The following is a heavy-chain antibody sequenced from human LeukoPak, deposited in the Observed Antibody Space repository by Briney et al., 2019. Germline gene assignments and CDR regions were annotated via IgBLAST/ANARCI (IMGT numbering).Heavy chain of an antibody. D-gene: IGHD7-27*01. CDR3: ARGAGDPGYYYYYMDV. V-gene: IGHV4-61*08. CDR2: IYYSGST. CDR1: GGSISSGDYY. J-gene: IGHJ6*03. Sequence: PSQTLSLTCTVSGGSISSGDYYWSWIRQPPGKGLEWIGYIYYSGSTNYNPSLKSRVTISVDTSKNQFSLKLSSVTAADTAVYYCARGAGDPGYYYYYMDVWGKGTTVTVSS.